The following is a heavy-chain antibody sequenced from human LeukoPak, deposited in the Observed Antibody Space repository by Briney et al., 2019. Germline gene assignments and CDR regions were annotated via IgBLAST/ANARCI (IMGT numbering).Heavy chain of an antibody. CDR1: GFTFSSYA. J-gene: IGHJ4*02. CDR3: ARGGYNSDWSRIDY. Sequence: GGSLRLSCAASGFTFSSYAMHWVRQAPGKGLEWVALMSYDGSKNNYADSVKGRFTISRDNSNNTLYLQMNSLRAEDTAVYYCARGGYNSDWSRIDYWGQGTLVTVSS. V-gene: IGHV3-30*04. D-gene: IGHD6-19*01. CDR2: MSYDGSKN.